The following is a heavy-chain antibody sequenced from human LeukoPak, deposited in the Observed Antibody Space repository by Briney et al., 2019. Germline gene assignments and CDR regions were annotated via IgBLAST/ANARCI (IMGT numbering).Heavy chain of an antibody. CDR3: ARDRATYYYDSRAKPPPHRRDWFDP. V-gene: IGHV1-2*02. D-gene: IGHD3-22*01. J-gene: IGHJ5*02. CDR1: LYTFTVYY. Sequence: GSVRVSCMTSLYTFTVYYMHCVRPPPGRGRACVGCINPNRGGTNYAQKLQGRVTMTRDRSTSTVYMELSSLRPEHTAVYYCARDRATYYYDSRAKPPPHRRDWFDPWGQGTLVTVSS. CDR2: INPNRGGT.